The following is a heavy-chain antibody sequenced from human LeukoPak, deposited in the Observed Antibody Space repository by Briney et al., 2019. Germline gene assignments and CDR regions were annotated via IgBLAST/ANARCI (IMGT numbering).Heavy chain of an antibody. CDR1: GFTFSSYW. Sequence: GGSLRLSCAASGFTFSSYWMNWARQAPGKGLEWVASINHNGNVNYYVDSVKGRFTISRDNAKNSLYLQMNSLRAEDTAVYYCAKESPPAYCSGGSCYPSYYYYGMDVWGQGTTVTVSS. J-gene: IGHJ6*02. D-gene: IGHD2-15*01. CDR3: AKESPPAYCSGGSCYPSYYYYGMDV. V-gene: IGHV3-7*01. CDR2: INHNGNVN.